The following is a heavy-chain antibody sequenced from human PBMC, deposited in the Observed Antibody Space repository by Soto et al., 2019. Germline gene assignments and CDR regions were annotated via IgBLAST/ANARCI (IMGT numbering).Heavy chain of an antibody. D-gene: IGHD5-18*01. V-gene: IGHV4-30-4*01. CDR3: ARDVAHGYTENV. CDR2: IYDSGIT. J-gene: IGHJ3*01. Sequence: QVQLQESGPGLVKPSQTLSLACTVSGGSVGSGEYYYSWIRQPPGKGLEWIGYIYDSGITNYTPSLKGRVTMSLDGSSNQVSLKLSSVTAADTAVYFCARDVAHGYTENVWGQGTMVTVSS. CDR1: GGSVGSGEYY.